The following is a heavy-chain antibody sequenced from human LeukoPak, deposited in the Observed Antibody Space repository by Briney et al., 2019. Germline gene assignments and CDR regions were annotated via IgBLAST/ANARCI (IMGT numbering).Heavy chain of an antibody. CDR3: ATWLHDYGDYGAFDI. Sequence: EASVKVSCKASGYTFTGYYMHWVRQAPGQGLEWMGWINPNSGGTNYAQKFQGRVTMTRDTSISTAYMELSRLRSDDAAVYYCATWLHDYGDYGAFDIWGQGTMVTVSS. CDR1: GYTFTGYY. J-gene: IGHJ3*02. V-gene: IGHV1-2*02. D-gene: IGHD4-17*01. CDR2: INPNSGGT.